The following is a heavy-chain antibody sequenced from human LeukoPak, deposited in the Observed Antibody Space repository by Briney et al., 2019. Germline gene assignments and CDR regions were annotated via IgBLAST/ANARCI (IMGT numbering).Heavy chain of an antibody. V-gene: IGHV1-18*01. D-gene: IGHD3-22*01. CDR1: GYTFTNYG. Sequence: ASVKVSCKASGYTFTNYGISWVRQAPGQGLEWMGWISAYNDNTNYAQKLQGRVTMTTDTSTSTAYMELRSLRSDDTAVYYCARDQDYYASSGRSYWGQGTLVTVSP. J-gene: IGHJ4*02. CDR3: ARDQDYYASSGRSY. CDR2: ISAYNDNT.